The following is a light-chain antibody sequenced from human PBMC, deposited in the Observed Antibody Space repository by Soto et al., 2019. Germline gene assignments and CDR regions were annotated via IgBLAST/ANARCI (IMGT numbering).Light chain of an antibody. Sequence: QSVLTQPPSASGSPGQSVTISCTGTSSDVGGYNYVSWYQQHPGKAPKLMISEVSKRPSGVPDRFSGSKSGNTASLTVSGLQAEDEAAYYCRSFAGNNNLVFGGGTKLTVL. CDR3: RSFAGNNNLV. CDR2: EVS. V-gene: IGLV2-8*01. CDR1: SSDVGGYNY. J-gene: IGLJ2*01.